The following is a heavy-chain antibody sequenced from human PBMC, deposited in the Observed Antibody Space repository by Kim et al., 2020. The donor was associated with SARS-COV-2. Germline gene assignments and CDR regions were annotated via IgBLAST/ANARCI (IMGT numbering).Heavy chain of an antibody. Sequence: GGSLRLSCAASGFTFSSYGMHWVRQAPGKGLEWVAVIWYDGSNKYYADSVKGRFTISRDNSKNTLYLQMNSLRAEDTAVYYCARPITGFWSGTDWYFDLWGRGTLVTVSS. CDR2: IWYDGSNK. CDR3: ARPITGFWSGTDWYFDL. V-gene: IGHV3-33*01. CDR1: GFTFSSYG. J-gene: IGHJ2*01. D-gene: IGHD3-3*01.